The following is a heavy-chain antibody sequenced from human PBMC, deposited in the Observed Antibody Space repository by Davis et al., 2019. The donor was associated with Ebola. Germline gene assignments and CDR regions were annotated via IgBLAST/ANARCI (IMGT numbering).Heavy chain of an antibody. Sequence: MPSETLSLTCTVSGGSISSSSYYWGWIRQPPGKGLEWIGSIYYSGSTYYNPSLKSRVTISVDTSKNQFSLKLSSVTAADTAVYYCARHAYNWSYGVGFDYWGQGTLVTVSS. V-gene: IGHV4-39*01. CDR1: GGSISSSSYY. CDR3: ARHAYNWSYGVGFDY. J-gene: IGHJ4*02. CDR2: IYYSGST. D-gene: IGHD1-7*01.